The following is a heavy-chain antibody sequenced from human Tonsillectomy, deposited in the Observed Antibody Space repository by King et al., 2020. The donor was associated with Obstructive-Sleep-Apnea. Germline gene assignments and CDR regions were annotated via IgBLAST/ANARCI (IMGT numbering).Heavy chain of an antibody. CDR3: ARRDGNADAFDI. J-gene: IGHJ3*02. CDR1: GGSISSYY. V-gene: IGHV4-59*08. Sequence: VQLQESGPGLVKPSETLSLTCTVSGGSISSYYWSWIRQPPGKGLEWIGYIYYSGSTNYNLSLKSRVTISVDTSKNQFSLKLSSVTAADTAVYYCARRDGNADAFDIWGQGTMVTVSS. CDR2: IYYSGST. D-gene: IGHD4-23*01.